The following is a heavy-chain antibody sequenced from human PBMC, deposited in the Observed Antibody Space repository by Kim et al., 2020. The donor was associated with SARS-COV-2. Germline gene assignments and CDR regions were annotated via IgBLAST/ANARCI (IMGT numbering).Heavy chain of an antibody. V-gene: IGHV1-18*01. CDR2: ISAYSGNT. J-gene: IGHJ6*02. D-gene: IGHD3-10*01. CDR1: GYTFTSSD. Sequence: ASVKVSCKASGYTFTSSDISWVRQAPGQGLEWMGWISAYSGNTNYAQKLQGRVTMTTDTSTSTAYMELRSLRSDDTAVYYCARDQMVRGVIIITLLYYYYGRDVWGQGTTLTVPS. CDR3: ARDQMVRGVIIITLLYYYYGRDV.